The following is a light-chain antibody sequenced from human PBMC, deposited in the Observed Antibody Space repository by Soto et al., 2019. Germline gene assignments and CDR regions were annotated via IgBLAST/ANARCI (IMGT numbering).Light chain of an antibody. CDR3: QHRTNWLT. CDR2: DAS. J-gene: IGKJ4*01. CDR1: QSVRSY. V-gene: IGKV3-11*01. Sequence: EIVLTQSPATLSLSPGERVTLSCRASQSVRSYLAWYQQKPGQAPRLLIYDASNRATGIPARFSGSGSGTDFTLTISSLEPEDFAVYYCQHRTNWLTFGGGTKVEIK.